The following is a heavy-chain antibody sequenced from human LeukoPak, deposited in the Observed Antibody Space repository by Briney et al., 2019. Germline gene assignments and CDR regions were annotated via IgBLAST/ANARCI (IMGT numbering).Heavy chain of an antibody. CDR1: GGSISSYY. J-gene: IGHJ3*02. D-gene: IGHD2-15*01. CDR2: IYYSGST. CDR3: ARCWSGGSCYVDAFDI. V-gene: IGHV4-59*01. Sequence: SETLSLTCTVSGGSISSYYWSWIRQPPGKELEGIGDIYYSGSTNYNPSLNSRVTISVDTSKNQFSLKLRSVTAADTAVYDCARCWSGGSCYVDAFDIWGQGTMVTASS.